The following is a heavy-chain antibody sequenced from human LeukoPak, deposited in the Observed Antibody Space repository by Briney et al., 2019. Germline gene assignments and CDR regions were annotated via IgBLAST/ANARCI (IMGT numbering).Heavy chain of an antibody. CDR2: ITGSGHTT. Sequence: PGGALRLSCAASGFTFSSYAMSRGRQAPGEGLEWVSGITGSGHTTYYAASVKGRFTNSRDNSKNTLYVQMNSLRAEDTAVYYCAKAIRNLGWYFDLWGRGTLVTVSS. J-gene: IGHJ2*01. CDR1: GFTFSSYA. CDR3: AKAIRNLGWYFDL. V-gene: IGHV3-23*01. D-gene: IGHD3-3*01.